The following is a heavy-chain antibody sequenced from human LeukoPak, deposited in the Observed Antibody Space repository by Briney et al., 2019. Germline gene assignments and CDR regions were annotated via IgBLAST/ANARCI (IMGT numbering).Heavy chain of an antibody. CDR2: LYSGSST. V-gene: IGHV3-53*01. CDR3: ARAGDHYHWYLDV. Sequence: GGSLRLSCEGSGFSVSTKYMNWVRQAPGKGLEWVSILYSGSSTYYTDSVKGRFTVSRDDSKNTLYLHMNSLGVEDTAVYYCARAGDHYHWYLDVWGRGTLVTVSS. J-gene: IGHJ2*01. D-gene: IGHD1-14*01. CDR1: GFSVSTKY.